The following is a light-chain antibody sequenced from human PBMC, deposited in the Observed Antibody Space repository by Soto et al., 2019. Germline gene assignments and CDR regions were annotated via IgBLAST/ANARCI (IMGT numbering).Light chain of an antibody. J-gene: IGKJ2*01. CDR2: DAS. CDR3: QKPLNCPLLT. Sequence: EIVLTQSPATLSLSPGERATLSCRASQSVSSYLAWYQQKPGQAPRLLIYDASNRATGIPARFSGGGSGIDVSRAFSIHLPEDIAVYYCQKPLNCPLLTFGHGIKLEIK. CDR1: QSVSSY. V-gene: IGKV3-11*01.